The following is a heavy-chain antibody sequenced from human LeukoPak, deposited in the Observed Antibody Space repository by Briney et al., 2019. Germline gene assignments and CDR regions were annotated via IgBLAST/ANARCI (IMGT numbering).Heavy chain of an antibody. V-gene: IGHV7-4-1*02. CDR2: INTNTGNP. CDR1: GGTFSSYA. CDR3: ARDLPLGSYYSHDAFDI. Sequence: ASVKVSCKASGGTFSSYAISWVRQAPGQGLEWMGWINTNTGNPTYAQGFTGRFVFSLDTSVSTAYLQISSLKAEDTAVYYCARDLPLGSYYSHDAFDIWGQGTMVTVSS. D-gene: IGHD1-26*01. J-gene: IGHJ3*02.